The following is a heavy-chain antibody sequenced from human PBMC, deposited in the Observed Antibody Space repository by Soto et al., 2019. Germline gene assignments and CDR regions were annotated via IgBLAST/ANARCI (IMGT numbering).Heavy chain of an antibody. J-gene: IGHJ4*02. V-gene: IGHV4-30-2*01. CDR2: LYHSGST. D-gene: IGHD3-22*01. Sequence: PSETLSLTCAVSGGSISSGGYSWSWIRQPPGKGLEWIGYLYHSGSTYYNPSLKSRVTISVDRSKNQFSLKLSPVTAADTAVYYCAGWNYSDSSGNLDYWGQGTLVTVSS. CDR3: AGWNYSDSSGNLDY. CDR1: GGSISSGGYS.